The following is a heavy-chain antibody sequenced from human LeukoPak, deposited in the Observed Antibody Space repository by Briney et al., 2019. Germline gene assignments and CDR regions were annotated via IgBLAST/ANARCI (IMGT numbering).Heavy chain of an antibody. Sequence: SSVKVSCKASGGTFSSYAISWVRQAPGQGLEWMGGIIPICGTANYAQKFQGRVTITTDESTSTAYMELSSLRSEDTAVYYCARSQGYCSGGSCRTYNWFDPWGPGTLVTVSS. CDR1: GGTFSSYA. J-gene: IGHJ5*02. V-gene: IGHV1-69*05. D-gene: IGHD2-15*01. CDR2: IIPICGTA. CDR3: ARSQGYCSGGSCRTYNWFDP.